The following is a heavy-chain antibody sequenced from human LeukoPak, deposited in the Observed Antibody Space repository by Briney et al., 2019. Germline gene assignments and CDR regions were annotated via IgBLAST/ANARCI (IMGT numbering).Heavy chain of an antibody. V-gene: IGHV4-30-4*07. J-gene: IGHJ3*02. CDR2: IYYSGST. CDR3: ARGVVVAALAFDI. CDR1: GVSISSGGYS. Sequence: SETLSLTCAVSGVSISSGGYSWSWIRQPPGKGREWIGYIYYSGSTYYNPSLKSRVTISVDTSKNQFSLKLSSVTAADTAVYYCARGVVVAALAFDIWGQGTMVIVSS. D-gene: IGHD2-15*01.